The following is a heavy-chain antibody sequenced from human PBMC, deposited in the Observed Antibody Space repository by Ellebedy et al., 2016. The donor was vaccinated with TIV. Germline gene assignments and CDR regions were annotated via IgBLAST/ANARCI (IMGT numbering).Heavy chain of an antibody. J-gene: IGHJ4*02. D-gene: IGHD3-3*01. CDR2: IREDGGDK. V-gene: IGHV3-7*01. CDR1: GFTFSNYW. CDR3: ARERPSNDLWSAPFDY. Sequence: GGSLRLSXAASGFTFSNYWMSWVRQAPGEGLEWVAGIREDGGDKYYVDSVKGRFTISRDNAKNTLYLQMYSQRAEDTAVYYCARERPSNDLWSAPFDYWGQGTLVTVSS.